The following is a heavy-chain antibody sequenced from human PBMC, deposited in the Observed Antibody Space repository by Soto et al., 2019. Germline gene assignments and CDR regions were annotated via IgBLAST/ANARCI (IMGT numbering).Heavy chain of an antibody. D-gene: IGHD3-9*01. CDR3: ARDLSYYDILTGYFKLDGMDV. Sequence: QVQLVEPGGGVVQPGRSLRLSCAASGFTFSSYAMHWVRQAPGKGLEWVAVISYDGSNKYYADSVKGRFTISRDNSKNTLYLQMNSLRAEDTAVYYCARDLSYYDILTGYFKLDGMDVWGQGTTVTVSS. CDR1: GFTFSSYA. V-gene: IGHV3-30-3*01. CDR2: ISYDGSNK. J-gene: IGHJ6*02.